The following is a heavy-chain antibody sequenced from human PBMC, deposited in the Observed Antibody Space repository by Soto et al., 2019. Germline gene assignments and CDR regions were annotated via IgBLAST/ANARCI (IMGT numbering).Heavy chain of an antibody. Sequence: GGSLRLSCAASGFTFSSYAMHWVRQAPGKGLEYVSAISSYGGSTYYANSVKGRFTISRDNSKNTLYLQMNSLRADDMAVYYCARDVLPLYSDPRDCWGLGTQVTVSS. CDR2: ISSYGGST. CDR1: GFTFSSYA. V-gene: IGHV3-64*01. J-gene: IGHJ4*01. D-gene: IGHD4-4*01. CDR3: ARDVLPLYSDPRDC.